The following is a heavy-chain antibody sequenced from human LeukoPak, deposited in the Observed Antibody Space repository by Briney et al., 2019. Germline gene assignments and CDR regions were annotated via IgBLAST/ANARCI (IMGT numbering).Heavy chain of an antibody. CDR2: IYHSEST. CDR3: ARGSGSSRY. D-gene: IGHD1-26*01. CDR1: GYSISSGYY. J-gene: IGHJ4*02. V-gene: IGHV4-38-2*02. Sequence: SETLTLTCTVSGYSISSGYYWGWIRQPPGKGLEWIGSIYHSESTYYNPSLKSRVTISVDTSKNQFSLRLSSVTAADTAVYYCARGSGSSRYWGQGTLVTVSS.